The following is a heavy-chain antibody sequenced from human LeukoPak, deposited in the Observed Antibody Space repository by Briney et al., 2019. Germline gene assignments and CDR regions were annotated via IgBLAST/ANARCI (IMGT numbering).Heavy chain of an antibody. CDR1: GGTFSSYA. J-gene: IGHJ4*02. CDR3: ARGGPYGDYFDY. D-gene: IGHD4-17*01. CDR2: IIPIFGTA. Sequence: SVKVSCKASGGTFSSYAISWVRQAPGQGLEWMGGIIPIFGTANYAQKLQGRVTMTTDTSTSTAYMELRSLRSDDTAVYYCARGGPYGDYFDYWGQGTLVTVSS. V-gene: IGHV1-69*05.